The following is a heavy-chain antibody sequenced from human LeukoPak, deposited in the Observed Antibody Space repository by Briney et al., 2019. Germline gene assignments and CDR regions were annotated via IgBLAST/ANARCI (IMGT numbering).Heavy chain of an antibody. CDR1: GGSIGAHY. CDR2: IYYSGRT. Sequence: SETLSLTCTVSGGSIGAHYWSWIRQPPGEGLQLIGYIYYSGRTNYNPSLNSRVTMSIDTSKNQFSLKLSSVTAADTAVYYCARRGASESYLFDYWGQGTLVIVS. V-gene: IGHV4-59*08. CDR3: ARRGASESYLFDY. J-gene: IGHJ4*02. D-gene: IGHD3-10*01.